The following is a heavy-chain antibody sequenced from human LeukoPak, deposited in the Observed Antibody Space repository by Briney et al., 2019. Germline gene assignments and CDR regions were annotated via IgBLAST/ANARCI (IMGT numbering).Heavy chain of an antibody. V-gene: IGHV3-30*18. CDR2: ISYDGSNK. J-gene: IGHJ4*02. CDR3: AKDEVAYCGGDCYSHY. CDR1: GFTFSSYG. D-gene: IGHD2-21*02. Sequence: GRSLRLSCAASGFTFSSYGMHWVRQAPGKGLEWVAVISYDGSNKYYADSVKGRFTTSRDNSKNTLYLQMNSLRAEDTAVYYCAKDEVAYCGGDCYSHYWGQGTLVTVSS.